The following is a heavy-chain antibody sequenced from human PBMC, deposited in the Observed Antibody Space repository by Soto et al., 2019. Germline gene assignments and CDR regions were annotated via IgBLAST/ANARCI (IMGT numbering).Heavy chain of an antibody. Sequence: SETLSLTCTVSGGSIINYYWSWIRQPPGKGLEWIGYIYPTGSTNYNPSLKSRVAISEDTSKNQFSLKLSSVSAADTAVYYCARHTKIAAPPHWGQGTLVTVS. CDR2: IYPTGST. J-gene: IGHJ4*02. D-gene: IGHD2-21*01. V-gene: IGHV4-59*08. CDR3: ARHTKIAAPPH. CDR1: GGSIINYY.